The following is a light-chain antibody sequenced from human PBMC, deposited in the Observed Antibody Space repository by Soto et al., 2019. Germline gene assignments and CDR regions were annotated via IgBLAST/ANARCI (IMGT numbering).Light chain of an antibody. CDR3: QKYNSAPT. CDR1: QASSNY. Sequence: DIQMTQSPSSLSASVGDRVTITCRASQASSNYLALYQQKPGKVPKLLIYEASTLQSGVPSRFSGSGSGTDFTLTISSLQPEDVATYHCQKYNSAPTFGGGTKVEIK. V-gene: IGKV1-27*01. J-gene: IGKJ4*01. CDR2: EAS.